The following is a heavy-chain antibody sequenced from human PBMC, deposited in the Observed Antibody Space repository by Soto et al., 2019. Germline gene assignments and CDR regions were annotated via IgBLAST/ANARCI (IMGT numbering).Heavy chain of an antibody. CDR3: ALLDIVAPGGLRY. D-gene: IGHD5-12*01. V-gene: IGHV6-1*01. CDR1: GDSVSSNSAA. J-gene: IGHJ4*02. CDR2: TYYRSKWYN. Sequence: QSPTLSLTCAISGDSVSSNSAAWNWIRQSPSRGLEWLGRTYYRSKWYNDYAVSVKSRITINPDTSKNQFSLQLNSVTPEDTAVYYCALLDIVAPGGLRYWGQGTLVTVSS.